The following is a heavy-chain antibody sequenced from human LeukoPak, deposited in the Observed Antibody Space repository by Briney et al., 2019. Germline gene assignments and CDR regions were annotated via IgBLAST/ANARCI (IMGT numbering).Heavy chain of an antibody. J-gene: IGHJ4*02. CDR1: GFTFNSYA. CDR3: TRENGAFSPFGY. D-gene: IGHD2-8*01. V-gene: IGHV4-4*02. CDR2: VSLTGLT. Sequence: PGGSLRLSCAASGFTFNSYAMSWVRQPPGQGLEWIGEVSLTGLTNYNPSLSSRVIMALDTSKNHLSLNLTSVTAADTAVYYCTRENGAFSPFGYWGQGTLVTVPS.